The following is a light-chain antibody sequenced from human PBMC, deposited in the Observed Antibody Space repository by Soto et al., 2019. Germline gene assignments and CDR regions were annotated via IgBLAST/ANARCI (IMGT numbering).Light chain of an antibody. CDR1: QSVSSF. CDR3: QERSNSYT. J-gene: IGKJ2*01. CDR2: GAS. Sequence: EIVLTQSPATLSLSPGERATLSCRASQSVSSFLAWYQQNPGQAPRLLIYGASNRATGIPARFSGSGSGTAFTLTISSLEPEDFAVYYCQERSNSYTFGQGTKLEIK. V-gene: IGKV3-11*01.